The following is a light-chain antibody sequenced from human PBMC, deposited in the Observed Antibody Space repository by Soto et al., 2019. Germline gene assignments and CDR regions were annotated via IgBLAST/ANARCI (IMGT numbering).Light chain of an antibody. CDR2: GAS. CDR3: QQYGSSPNA. CDR1: QSVSSSY. V-gene: IGKV3-20*01. J-gene: IGKJ5*01. Sequence: IVLTQAPGTLSFSPGERATLSCRASQSVSSSYLVWYQQKPGQAPRLLIYGASSRATGIPDRFSGSGSGTDFTLTISRLEPEDFAVYYCQQYGSSPNAFGQGTRLEIK.